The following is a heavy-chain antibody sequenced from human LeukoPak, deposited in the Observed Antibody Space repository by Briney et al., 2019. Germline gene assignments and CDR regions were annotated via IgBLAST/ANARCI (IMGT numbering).Heavy chain of an antibody. Sequence: SETLSLTCTVSGGSISSYYWSWIRQPPGKGLEWIGYIYYSGSTNYNPSLKSRVTISVDTSKNQFSLKLSSVTAADTAVYYCARGRTAAKIAARGYYYLDVWGKGTTVTVSS. V-gene: IGHV4-59*12. CDR1: GGSISSYY. CDR2: IYYSGST. J-gene: IGHJ6*03. CDR3: ARGRTAAKIAARGYYYLDV. D-gene: IGHD6-6*01.